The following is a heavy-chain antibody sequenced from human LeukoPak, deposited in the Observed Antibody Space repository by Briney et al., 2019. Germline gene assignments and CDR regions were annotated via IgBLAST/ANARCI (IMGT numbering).Heavy chain of an antibody. D-gene: IGHD3-10*01. J-gene: IGHJ6*02. Sequence: GGSLRLSCAASGFTFSSYEMNWVRQAPGKGLEWVSYINKNGSTIYYADSVKGRFTISRDNAKNSLYLQMNSLRAEDTAVYYCARDRGITMVRGVNYYYYGMDVWGQGTTVTVSS. V-gene: IGHV3-48*03. CDR3: ARDRGITMVRGVNYYYYGMDV. CDR1: GFTFSSYE. CDR2: INKNGSTI.